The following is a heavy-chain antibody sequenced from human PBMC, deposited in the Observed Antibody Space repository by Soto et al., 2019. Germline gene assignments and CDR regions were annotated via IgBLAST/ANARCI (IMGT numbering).Heavy chain of an antibody. CDR3: ARGRGYSGDDHYYYFDMDV. J-gene: IGHJ6*02. CDR1: GGTFNNYP. D-gene: IGHD5-12*01. Sequence: QVQLVQSGAEVKKPGSSVKVSCKASGGTFNNYPITWVRQAPGEGLEWMGGSIPIFGTANYAQKFQGRVTISVDESTSTAYMELSSLRSEDTAVYYCARGRGYSGDDHYYYFDMDVWCQGTTGTVSS. CDR2: SIPIFGTA. V-gene: IGHV1-69*01.